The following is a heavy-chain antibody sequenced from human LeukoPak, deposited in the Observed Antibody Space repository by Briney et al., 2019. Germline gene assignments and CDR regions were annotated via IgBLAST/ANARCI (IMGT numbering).Heavy chain of an antibody. D-gene: IGHD3-10*01. Sequence: SETLSLTCTVSGGSISSSSYSWGWIRQPPGKGLEWIGSIYYSGSTYYNPSLKSRVTISVDPSKNQFSLKLSSVTAADTAVYYCARHGESYGSGSYWVYWGQGTLVTVSS. CDR1: GGSISSSSYS. CDR2: IYYSGST. V-gene: IGHV4-39*01. J-gene: IGHJ4*02. CDR3: ARHGESYGSGSYWVY.